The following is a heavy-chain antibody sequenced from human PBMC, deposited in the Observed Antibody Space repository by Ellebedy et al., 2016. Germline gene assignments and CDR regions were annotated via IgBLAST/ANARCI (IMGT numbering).Heavy chain of an antibody. Sequence: ASVKVSCKASGYTFTSYGISWVRQAPGQGLEWMGWISAYNGNTNYAQKFQGRVTITRDTSASTAYMELSSLRSEDTAVYYCAVNYLVFVGYWGQGTLVTVSS. D-gene: IGHD2-21*02. CDR1: GYTFTSYG. CDR2: ISAYNGNT. V-gene: IGHV1-18*01. CDR3: AVNYLVFVGY. J-gene: IGHJ4*02.